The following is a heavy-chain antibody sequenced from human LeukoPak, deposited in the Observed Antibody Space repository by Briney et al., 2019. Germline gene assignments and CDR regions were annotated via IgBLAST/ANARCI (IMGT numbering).Heavy chain of an antibody. CDR3: ARDRSAKYVWGSYRYKAGDAFDI. V-gene: IGHV1-3*01. D-gene: IGHD3-16*02. CDR1: GYTSTGYA. CDR2: INAGNGNT. Sequence: GASVKVSCKASGYTSTGYAMHWVRQAPGQRLEWMGWINAGNGNTKYSQKFQGRVTITRDTSASTAYMELSSLRSEDTAVYYCARDRSAKYVWGSYRYKAGDAFDIWGQGTMVTVSS. J-gene: IGHJ3*02.